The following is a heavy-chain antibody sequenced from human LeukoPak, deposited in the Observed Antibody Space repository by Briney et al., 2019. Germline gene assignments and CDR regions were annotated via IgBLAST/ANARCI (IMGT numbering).Heavy chain of an antibody. CDR1: GFTFGDYA. J-gene: IGHJ6*02. Sequence: PGGSLRLSCTASGFTFGDYAMSWVRQAPGKGLEWVGFIRSKAYGGTTEYAASVKGRFTISRDDSKSIAYLQMNILKTEDTAVYYCTRGLTYYDFWSGPWAYYYYGMDVWGQGTTVTVSS. CDR2: IRSKAYGGTT. V-gene: IGHV3-49*04. CDR3: TRGLTYYDFWSGPWAYYYYGMDV. D-gene: IGHD3-3*01.